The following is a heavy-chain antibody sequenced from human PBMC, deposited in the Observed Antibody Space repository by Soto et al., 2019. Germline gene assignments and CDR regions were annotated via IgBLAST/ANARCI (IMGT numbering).Heavy chain of an antibody. V-gene: IGHV4-39*01. CDR1: GGSISSGGYY. CDR2: IYYSGST. J-gene: IGHJ4*02. D-gene: IGHD5-12*01. CDR3: AIGRLKSHSTDY. Sequence: PSETLSLTCTVSGGSISSGGYYWGWIRQPPGKGLEWIGSIYYSGSTYYNPSLKSRVTISVDTSKNQFSLKLSSVTAADTAVYYCAIGRLKSHSTDYWGQGTLVTVSS.